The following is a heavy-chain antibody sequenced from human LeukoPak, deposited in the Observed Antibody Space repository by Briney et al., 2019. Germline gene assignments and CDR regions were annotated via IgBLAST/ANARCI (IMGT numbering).Heavy chain of an antibody. J-gene: IGHJ4*02. CDR3: AKVSAVAGHFDY. CDR2: ISGSGGTS. V-gene: IGHV3-23*01. CDR1: GXTFSSYA. D-gene: IGHD6-19*01. Sequence: GGSLRLSCAASGXTFSSYAMSWVRQAPGKGLEWVSAISGSGGTSYYADSVKGRFTISRDNSKNTLYLQMNSLRAEDTAVYYCAKVSAVAGHFDYWGQGTLVTVSS.